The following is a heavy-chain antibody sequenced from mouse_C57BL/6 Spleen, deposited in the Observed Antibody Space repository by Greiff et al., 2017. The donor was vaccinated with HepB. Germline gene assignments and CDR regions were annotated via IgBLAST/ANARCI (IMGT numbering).Heavy chain of an antibody. Sequence: EVQLQQSGAELVRPGASVKLSCTASGFNIKDDYMHWVKQRPEQGLEWIGWIDPENGDTEYASKFQGKATITADTSSNTAYLQLSSLTSEDTAVYYCTTVSGYSHFDYWGQGTTLTVSS. V-gene: IGHV14-4*01. CDR2: IDPENGDT. J-gene: IGHJ2*01. CDR1: GFNIKDDY. D-gene: IGHD1-1*01. CDR3: TTVSGYSHFDY.